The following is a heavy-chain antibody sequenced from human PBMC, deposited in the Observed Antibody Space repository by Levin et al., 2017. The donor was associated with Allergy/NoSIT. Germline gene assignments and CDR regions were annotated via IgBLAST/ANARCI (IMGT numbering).Heavy chain of an antibody. CDR1: GFTFSSYS. J-gene: IGHJ6*02. CDR2: ISSSSSYI. Sequence: GESLKISCAASGFTFSSYSMNWVRQAPGKGLEWVSSISSSSSYIYYADSVKGRFTISRDNAKNSLYLQMNSLRAEDTAVYYCARDTYYDFWSGYYDYYYYYGMDVWGQGTTVTVSS. V-gene: IGHV3-21*01. CDR3: ARDTYYDFWSGYYDYYYYYGMDV. D-gene: IGHD3-3*01.